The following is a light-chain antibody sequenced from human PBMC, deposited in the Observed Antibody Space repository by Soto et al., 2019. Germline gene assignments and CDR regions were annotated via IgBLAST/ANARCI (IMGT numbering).Light chain of an antibody. Sequence: IVLTQSPGTLSLSPGDRATLSCRASQYINTRLAWYQHRPGQAPRLLIYQTSIRAAGIPARFSASGTGTDFTLTISDVQPEDFAVYYCHQRQSWPRTFGQGTKVDIK. CDR1: QYINTR. CDR3: HQRQSWPRT. V-gene: IGKV3-11*01. J-gene: IGKJ1*01. CDR2: QTS.